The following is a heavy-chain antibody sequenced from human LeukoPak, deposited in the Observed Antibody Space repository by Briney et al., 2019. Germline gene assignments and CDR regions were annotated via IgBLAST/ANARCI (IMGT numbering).Heavy chain of an antibody. CDR3: AIGVPRYGSGSYSGY. J-gene: IGHJ4*02. CDR2: INHSGST. V-gene: IGHV4-34*01. D-gene: IGHD3-10*01. CDR1: GGSFSGYY. Sequence: SETLSLTCAVYGGSFSGYYWSWIRQPPGKGLEWIGEINHSGSTNYNPSLKSRVTISVDTSKNQFSLKLSSVTAADTAVYYCAIGVPRYGSGSYSGYWGQGTLVTVSS.